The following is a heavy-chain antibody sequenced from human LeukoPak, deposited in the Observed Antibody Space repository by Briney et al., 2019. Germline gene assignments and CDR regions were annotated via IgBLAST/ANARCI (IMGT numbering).Heavy chain of an antibody. Sequence: PGGSLRLSCAASGFTFSSYAMSWVRQAPGKGLEGVSAISGSGGSTYYADSVKGRFTIPRDNAKNSLYLQMNSLRAEDTALYYCAKDISIAAAGPFDYWGQGTLVTVSS. CDR2: ISGSGGST. J-gene: IGHJ4*02. V-gene: IGHV3-23*01. CDR1: GFTFSSYA. D-gene: IGHD6-13*01. CDR3: AKDISIAAAGPFDY.